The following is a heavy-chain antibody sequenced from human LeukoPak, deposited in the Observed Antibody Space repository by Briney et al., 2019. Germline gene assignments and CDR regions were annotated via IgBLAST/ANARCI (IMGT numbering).Heavy chain of an antibody. D-gene: IGHD5-12*01. V-gene: IGHV4-59*01. Sequence: SETLSLTCTVSGGSISSYYWSSIRQPPGKGLEWIGYIYYSGSTNYNPSLKSRVTISIDTSKNQFSLKLSSVTAADTAVYYCARGNDVVAYYFDYWGQGTLVTVSS. CDR2: IYYSGST. CDR3: ARGNDVVAYYFDY. J-gene: IGHJ4*02. CDR1: GGSISSYY.